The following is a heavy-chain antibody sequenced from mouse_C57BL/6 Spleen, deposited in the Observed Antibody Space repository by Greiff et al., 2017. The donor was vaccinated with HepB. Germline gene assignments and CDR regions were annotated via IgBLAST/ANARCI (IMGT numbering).Heavy chain of an antibody. Sequence: DVKLVESGGGLVKPGGSLKLSCAASGFTFSDYGMHWVRQAPEKGLEWVAYISSGSSTIYYEDTVKGRFTISRDNAKNTLFLQMTSLRSEDTAMYYCAMPPPGSSYGAYWGQGTLVTVSA. CDR1: GFTFSDYG. V-gene: IGHV5-17*01. CDR3: AMPPPGSSYGAY. CDR2: ISSGSSTI. D-gene: IGHD1-1*01. J-gene: IGHJ3*01.